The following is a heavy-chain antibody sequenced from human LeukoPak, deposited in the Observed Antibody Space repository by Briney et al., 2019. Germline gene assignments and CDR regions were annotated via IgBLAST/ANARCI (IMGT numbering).Heavy chain of an antibody. Sequence: PGRSLRLPCAASGFTFSSYGMHWVRQAPGKGLEWVAVISYDGSNKYYADSVKGRFTISRDNSKNTLYLQMNSLRAEDTAVYYCAKEGGSQWLVAYYFDYWGQGTLVTVSS. J-gene: IGHJ4*02. CDR2: ISYDGSNK. V-gene: IGHV3-30*18. CDR3: AKEGGSQWLVAYYFDY. CDR1: GFTFSSYG. D-gene: IGHD6-19*01.